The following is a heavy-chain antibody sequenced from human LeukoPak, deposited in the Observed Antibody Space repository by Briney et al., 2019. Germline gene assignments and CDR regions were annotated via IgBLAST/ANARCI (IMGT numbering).Heavy chain of an antibody. CDR3: ARCSPGDSSNFYAVLQY. D-gene: IGHD3-22*01. CDR1: GGTFSSYA. J-gene: IGHJ4*02. V-gene: IGHV1-69*06. CDR2: IIPVFGTT. Sequence: SVKVSCKASGGTFSSYAISWVRQATGQGLEWLGGIIPVFGTTTYAQKFQAKVTMTADKSTNTAYLEISSLTSDDTAVYYCARCSPGDSSNFYAVLQYWGQGTQVTVST.